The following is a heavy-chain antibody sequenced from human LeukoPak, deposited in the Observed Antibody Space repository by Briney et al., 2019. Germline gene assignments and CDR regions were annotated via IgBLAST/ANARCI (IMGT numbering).Heavy chain of an antibody. J-gene: IGHJ5*02. CDR3: ARLKPRANWFDP. D-gene: IGHD3-10*01. CDR1: GGSISSYY. Sequence: PSETLSLTCTVSGGSISSYYWSWIRQPPVKGLEWIGYIYYSGSTNYNPSLKSRVTISVDTSKNQFSLKLSSVTAADTAVYYCARLKPRANWFDPWGQGTLVTVSS. V-gene: IGHV4-59*08. CDR2: IYYSGST.